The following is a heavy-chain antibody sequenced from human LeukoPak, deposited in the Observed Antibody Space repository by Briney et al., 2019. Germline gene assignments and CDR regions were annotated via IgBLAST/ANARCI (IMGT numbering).Heavy chain of an antibody. CDR3: ARDVRGVIGLFDY. V-gene: IGHV4-39*07. CDR1: GGSISSSSYY. J-gene: IGHJ4*02. Sequence: PSETLSLTCTVSGGSISSSSYYWGWIRQPPGKGLEWIGSIYYSGSTYYNPSLKSRVTISVDTSKNQFSLKLSSVTAADTAVYYCARDVRGVIGLFDYWGQGTLVTVSS. CDR2: IYYSGST. D-gene: IGHD3-10*02.